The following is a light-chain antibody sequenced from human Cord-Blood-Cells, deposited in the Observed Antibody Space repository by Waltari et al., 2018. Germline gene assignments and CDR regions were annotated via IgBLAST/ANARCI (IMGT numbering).Light chain of an antibody. CDR3: CSYAGSSTWV. V-gene: IGLV2-23*01. CDR2: EGS. Sequence: QSALTQPASVSGSPGQSITISCTGTSSDVGSYNLVSWYQQHPGKAPKLMIYEGSKLPSAVSNRFSGSKSGNTASLTISGLQAEDEADYYGCSYAGSSTWVFGGGTKLTVL. J-gene: IGLJ3*02. CDR1: SSDVGSYNL.